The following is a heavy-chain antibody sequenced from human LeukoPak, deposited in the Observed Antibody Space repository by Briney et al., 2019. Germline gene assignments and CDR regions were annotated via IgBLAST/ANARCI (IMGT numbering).Heavy chain of an antibody. Sequence: GASVKVSCKASGYTFTSYDINWVRQATGQGLEWMGWMNPYSGSTGYAQKFQGRVTFTRNTSISTAYMELSSLRSEDTAVYYCARDLVVAGSYYYSYYGMAVWGQGPTVTVSS. J-gene: IGHJ6*02. D-gene: IGHD6-19*01. CDR3: ARDLVVAGSYYYSYYGMAV. CDR2: MNPYSGST. V-gene: IGHV1-8*03. CDR1: GYTFTSYD.